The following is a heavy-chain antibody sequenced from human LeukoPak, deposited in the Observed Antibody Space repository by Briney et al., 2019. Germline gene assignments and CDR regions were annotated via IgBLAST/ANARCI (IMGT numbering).Heavy chain of an antibody. V-gene: IGHV4-59*01. Sequence: SETLSLTCTVSGGSISSYYWSWIRQPPGKGLEWIGYIYYSGSTNHNPSLKSRVTISVDTSKNQFSLKLSSVTAADTAVYYCARVVYSGYDFRGAMDVWGKGTTVTVSS. D-gene: IGHD5-12*01. CDR3: ARVVYSGYDFRGAMDV. CDR1: GGSISSYY. CDR2: IYYSGST. J-gene: IGHJ6*03.